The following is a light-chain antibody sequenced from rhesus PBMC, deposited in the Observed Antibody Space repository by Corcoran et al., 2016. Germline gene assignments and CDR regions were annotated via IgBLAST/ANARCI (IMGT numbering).Light chain of an antibody. Sequence: QAAVTQEPSMTVSPGGTVTLTCCSSAGAVTTSNDPNWFQQKPGQVPRVLISTTNTKYSWTPDRFSGSLAGGKAALTLSGALPDDEADYYCLPFYSGAHIFGGGTRLSVL. J-gene: IGLJ1*01. CDR3: LPFYSGAHI. CDR1: AGAVTTSND. CDR2: TTN. V-gene: IGLV7-76*01.